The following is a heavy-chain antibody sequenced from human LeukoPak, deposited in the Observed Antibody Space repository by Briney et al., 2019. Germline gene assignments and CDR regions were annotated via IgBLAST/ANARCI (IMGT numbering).Heavy chain of an antibody. CDR1: GFNFRSYW. D-gene: IGHD2-21*01. Sequence: GGSLRLSCAASGFNFRSYWMHWVRQAPGKGLVWVSRISSDGSDTKYADSVKGRFTISRDNAKDTLHLQMSGLRAEDTAVYYCVRDRDLGDANWFDPWGQGTLVTVSS. CDR2: ISSDGSDT. CDR3: VRDRDLGDANWFDP. J-gene: IGHJ5*02. V-gene: IGHV3-74*03.